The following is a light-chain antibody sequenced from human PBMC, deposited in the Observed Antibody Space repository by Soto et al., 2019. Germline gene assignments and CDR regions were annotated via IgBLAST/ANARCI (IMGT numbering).Light chain of an antibody. CDR1: EDITNY. V-gene: IGKV1-33*01. Sequence: DVQMTQSPSSLSASVGDRITITCQASEDITNYLHWYQQKPGKAPKLLIYDASNLETGVPSRFSGSGSGTDFYFTISSLQPEDIATYYCQQYDYMPYTFGQGTKLEIK. CDR3: QQYDYMPYT. J-gene: IGKJ2*01. CDR2: DAS.